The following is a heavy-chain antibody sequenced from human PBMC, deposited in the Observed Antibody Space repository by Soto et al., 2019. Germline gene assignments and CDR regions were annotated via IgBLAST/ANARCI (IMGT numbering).Heavy chain of an antibody. Sequence: EVQLVESGGGLVKPGGSLRLSCAASGFTFSSFSMNWVRQAPGKGLEWVSSISSSSSYIYYADSVKGRFTISRDNAKNSLYLQMNSLRAEDTAVYYCARGGLSRSAFDIWGQGTMVTVSS. CDR1: GFTFSSFS. CDR2: ISSSSSYI. V-gene: IGHV3-21*01. D-gene: IGHD2-8*02. CDR3: ARGGLSRSAFDI. J-gene: IGHJ3*02.